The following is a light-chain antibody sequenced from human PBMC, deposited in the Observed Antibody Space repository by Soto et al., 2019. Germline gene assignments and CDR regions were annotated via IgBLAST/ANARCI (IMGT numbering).Light chain of an antibody. CDR1: NIATKS. CDR2: DDS. J-gene: IGLJ2*01. Sequence: SYELTQPPSVSVAPGQTSTITCGGDNIATKSVHWYQQKPGQGPVLVVYDDSDRPSGIPERFSGSDSGNTATLTISRVEAGDEADYYCQVWDSSSDHVVFGGGTKLTV. V-gene: IGLV3-21*02. CDR3: QVWDSSSDHVV.